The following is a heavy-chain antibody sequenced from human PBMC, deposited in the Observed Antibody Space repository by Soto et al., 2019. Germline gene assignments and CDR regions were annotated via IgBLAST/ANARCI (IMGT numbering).Heavy chain of an antibody. J-gene: IGHJ4*02. CDR1: GFTFSTYA. CDR2: ISDSGGST. V-gene: IGHV3-23*01. D-gene: IGHD3-16*01. Sequence: GGSLRLSCAASGFTFSTYAMSWVRQAPGKGLEWVSSISDSGGSTYYADSVKGRFTISRDNSKNTLYVQMNSLRAEDTAVYYCARVWGSYYGGGIGYWGQGTLVTVSS. CDR3: ARVWGSYYGGGIGY.